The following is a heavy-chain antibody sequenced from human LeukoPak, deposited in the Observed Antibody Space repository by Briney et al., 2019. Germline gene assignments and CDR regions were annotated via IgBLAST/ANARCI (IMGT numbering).Heavy chain of an antibody. CDR1: GFTFDDYA. V-gene: IGHV3-20*04. Sequence: GGSLRLSCAASGFTFDDYAMHWVRQAPGKGLEWVSGINWNGNDIGYADSVKGRFTISRDNSKNTLYLQMNSLRAEDTAVYYCARETGDQAFDIWGQGTLVTVSS. D-gene: IGHD7-27*01. J-gene: IGHJ3*02. CDR3: ARETGDQAFDI. CDR2: INWNGNDI.